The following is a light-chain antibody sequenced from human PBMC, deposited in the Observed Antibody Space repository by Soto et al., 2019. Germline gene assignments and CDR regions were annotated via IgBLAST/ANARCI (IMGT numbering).Light chain of an antibody. J-gene: IGKJ3*01. CDR3: HQGFT. CDR2: DAS. V-gene: IGKV1-13*02. CDR1: QGISSA. Sequence: AIQLTQSPSSLSASVGDRVTITCRASQGISSALAWYQQKPGKAPKLLIYDASSLESGVPSRFSGSGSGTAFTLTISSLQPEDFATYYCHQGFTFGPGTKVDIK.